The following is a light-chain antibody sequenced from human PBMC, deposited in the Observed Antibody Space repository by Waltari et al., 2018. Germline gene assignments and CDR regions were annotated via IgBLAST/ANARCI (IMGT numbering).Light chain of an antibody. CDR1: RGISSY. V-gene: IGKV1-9*01. Sequence: QLTQSPSFLSASVVDRVTISCRASRGISSYLAWYQQKPGKAPRLLIYAGSTLHSGVPSRFSGSGSGTEFTLTISSLQPEDFATYYCQEVNSYPSITFGQGTRLE. CDR3: QEVNSYPSIT. CDR2: AGS. J-gene: IGKJ5*01.